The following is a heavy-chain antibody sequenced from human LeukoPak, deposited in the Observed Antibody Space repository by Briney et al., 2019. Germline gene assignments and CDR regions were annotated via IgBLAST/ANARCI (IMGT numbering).Heavy chain of an antibody. V-gene: IGHV4-39*01. J-gene: IGHJ4*02. CDR3: ARPRDGYSFFDY. CDR1: GGSISSSSYY. Sequence: SETLSLTCTVSGGSISSSSYYWGWIRQPPGKGLEWIGSIYYSGSTYYNPSLKSRVTISVDTSKNQFSLKLSSVTAADTAVYYCARPRDGYSFFDYWGQGTLVTVSS. CDR2: IYYSGST. D-gene: IGHD5-24*01.